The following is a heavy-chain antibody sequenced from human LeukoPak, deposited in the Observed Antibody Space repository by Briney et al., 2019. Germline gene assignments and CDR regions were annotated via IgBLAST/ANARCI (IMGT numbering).Heavy chain of an antibody. D-gene: IGHD3-9*01. J-gene: IGHJ3*02. Sequence: GGSLRLSCAASGFTFSSYAMHWVRQAPGKGLEYVSAISSNGGSTYYANSVKGRFTISRDNSKNTLYLQMGSLRAEDMAVYYCARGRLRYFDWSHDAFDIWGQGTMVTVSS. CDR1: GFTFSSYA. CDR2: ISSNGGST. V-gene: IGHV3-64*01. CDR3: ARGRLRYFDWSHDAFDI.